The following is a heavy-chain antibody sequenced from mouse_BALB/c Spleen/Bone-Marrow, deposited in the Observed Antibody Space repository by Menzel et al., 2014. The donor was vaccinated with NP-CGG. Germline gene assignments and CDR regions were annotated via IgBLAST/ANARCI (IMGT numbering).Heavy chain of an antibody. CDR2: INPDSSTI. V-gene: IGHV4-1*02. D-gene: IGHD1-1*01. Sequence: EVQLVESGRGLVQPGGSLKLSCAASGFDFSRYWMSWVRQAPGKGLEWIGEINPDSSTINYTPSLTDKFIISRDNAKNTLFLQISRMRTEDTALYYYARRGYYGYSDYWGQGTTLTVSS. CDR3: ARRGYYGYSDY. CDR1: GFDFSRYW. J-gene: IGHJ2*01.